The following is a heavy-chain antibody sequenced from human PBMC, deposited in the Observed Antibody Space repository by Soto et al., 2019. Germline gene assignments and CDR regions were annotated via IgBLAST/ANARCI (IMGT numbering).Heavy chain of an antibody. Sequence: SETLSLTCTVSGGSISSSSYYWGWIRQPPGKGLEWIGSIYYSGSTYYNPSLKSRVTISVDTSKNQFSLKLSSVTAADTAVYYCASPKIAFYNWFDPWGQGTLVTISS. CDR2: IYYSGST. CDR3: ASPKIAFYNWFDP. J-gene: IGHJ5*02. D-gene: IGHD3-3*02. V-gene: IGHV4-39*01. CDR1: GGSISSSSYY.